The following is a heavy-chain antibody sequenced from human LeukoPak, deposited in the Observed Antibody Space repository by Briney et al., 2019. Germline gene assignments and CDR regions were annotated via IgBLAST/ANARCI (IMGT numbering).Heavy chain of an antibody. V-gene: IGHV3-30-3*01. D-gene: IGHD6-13*01. CDR3: ARDLAAAATGGY. CDR2: ISYDGSNK. Sequence: GGSLRLSCAASGFTFSSYAMHWVRQAPGKGLEWVAVISYDGSNKYYADSVKGRFTISRDNSKNTLYLQMNSLRAEDTAVYYCARDLAAAATGGYWGQGTLVTVSS. J-gene: IGHJ4*02. CDR1: GFTFSSYA.